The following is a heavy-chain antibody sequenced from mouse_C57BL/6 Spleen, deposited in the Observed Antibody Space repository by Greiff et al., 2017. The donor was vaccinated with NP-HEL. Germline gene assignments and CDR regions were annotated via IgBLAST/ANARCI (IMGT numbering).Heavy chain of an antibody. V-gene: IGHV5-6*01. Sequence: EVKLVESGGDLVKPGGSLKLSCAASGFTFSSYGMSWVRQTPDKRLEWVATISSGGSYTYYPDSVKGRFTISRDNAKNTLYLQMSSLKSEDTARDYCARMDWDGNAMDYWGQGTAVTVSS. CDR2: ISSGGSYT. CDR3: ARMDWDGNAMDY. J-gene: IGHJ4*01. D-gene: IGHD4-1*01. CDR1: GFTFSSYG.